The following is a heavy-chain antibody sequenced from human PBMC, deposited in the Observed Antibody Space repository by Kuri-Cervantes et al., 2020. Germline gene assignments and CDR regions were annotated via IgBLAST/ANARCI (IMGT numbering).Heavy chain of an antibody. D-gene: IGHD3-22*01. J-gene: IGHJ5*02. V-gene: IGHV3-9*01. CDR3: ARDAIDTMIVVVNPYNWFDP. CDR1: GFTFDDYA. Sequence: GGSLRLSCAAPGFTFDDYAMHWVRQAPGKGLEWVSGISWNSGSIGYADSVEGRFTTSRDNSKNTLYLQMNSLRAEDTAVYYCARDAIDTMIVVVNPYNWFDPWGQGTLVRLL. CDR2: ISWNSGSI.